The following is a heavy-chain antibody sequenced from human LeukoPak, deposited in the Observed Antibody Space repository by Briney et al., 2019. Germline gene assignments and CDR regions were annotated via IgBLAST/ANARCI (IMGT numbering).Heavy chain of an antibody. CDR1: GFSFSKYW. D-gene: IGHD6-19*01. CDR3: ATKQWLAPPPDS. V-gene: IGHV3-74*01. J-gene: IGHJ4*02. CDR2: INTDGTVT. Sequence: GGSLRLPCPPSGFSFSKYWMLWVRQAPGKGLESVSRINTDGTVTTYPDSVKGRFTVSRDNADNTMFLQMNSVRDEDTAVYYCATKQWLAPPPDSWGQGTPVTVSS.